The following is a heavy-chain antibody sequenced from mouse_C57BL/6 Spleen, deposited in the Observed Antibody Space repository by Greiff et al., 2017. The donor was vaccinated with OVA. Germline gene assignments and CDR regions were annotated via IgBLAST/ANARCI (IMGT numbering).Heavy chain of an antibody. D-gene: IGHD1-1*01. Sequence: QVQLQQPGAELVKPGASVKLSCKASGYTFTSYWMQWVKQRPGQGLEWIGEIDPSDSYTNYNQKFKGKATLTVDTSSSTAYMQLSSLTSEDSAVYYCARMGITTVVGYFDYWGKGTTLTVSS. CDR3: ARMGITTVVGYFDY. J-gene: IGHJ2*01. CDR2: IDPSDSYT. V-gene: IGHV1-50*01. CDR1: GYTFTSYW.